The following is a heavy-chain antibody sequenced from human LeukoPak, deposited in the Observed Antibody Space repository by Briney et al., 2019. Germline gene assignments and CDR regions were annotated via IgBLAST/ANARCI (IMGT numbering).Heavy chain of an antibody. V-gene: IGHV3-21*01. D-gene: IGHD6-13*01. J-gene: IGHJ3*02. CDR1: GFTFSSYS. CDR2: ISSSSSYI. CDR3: ARDASVPEYSSSWFTPNAFDI. Sequence: GGSLRLSCAASGFTFSSYSMNWVRQAPGKGLEWVSSISSSSSYIYYADSVKGRFTISRDNAKNSLYLRKNSLRAEDTAVYYCARDASVPEYSSSWFTPNAFDIWGQGTMVTVSS.